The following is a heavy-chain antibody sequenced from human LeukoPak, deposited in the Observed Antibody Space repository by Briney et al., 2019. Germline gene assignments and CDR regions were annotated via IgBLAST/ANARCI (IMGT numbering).Heavy chain of an antibody. CDR1: TITFSNSW. J-gene: IGHJ4*02. D-gene: IGHD5/OR15-5a*01. CDR2: IKQDGSET. V-gene: IGHV3-7*04. Sequence: GGSLRLSCTASTITFSNSWMSWVRQAPGKGLEWVANIKQDGSETNYVDSVKGRFTISRDNAKNSLFLQMNGLRGKDTAIYYCARHLAGDSLYRHFDYWGQGTLVTVSS. CDR3: ARHLAGDSLYRHFDY.